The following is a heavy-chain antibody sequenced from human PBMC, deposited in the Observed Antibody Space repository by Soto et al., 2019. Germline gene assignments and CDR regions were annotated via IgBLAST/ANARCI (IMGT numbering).Heavy chain of an antibody. D-gene: IGHD3-22*01. Sequence: PSETLSLTCAVSGYSISSGYYWGWIRQPPGKGLEWIGSIYHSGSTYYNPSLKSRVTISVDTSKNQFSLKLSSVTAADTAVYYCARGVGSHYDSYLAFDIWGQGTMVT. CDR3: ARGVGSHYDSYLAFDI. V-gene: IGHV4-38-2*01. CDR2: IYHSGST. J-gene: IGHJ3*02. CDR1: GYSISSGYY.